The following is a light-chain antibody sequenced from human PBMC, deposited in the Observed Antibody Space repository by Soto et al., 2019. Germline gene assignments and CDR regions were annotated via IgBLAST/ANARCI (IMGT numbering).Light chain of an antibody. V-gene: IGKV3-20*01. CDR2: GTS. Sequence: ESVLTQSPGTLSSSPGERATLSCRASQSLDSKYLAWYQQRPGRAPRLLIYGTSSRATGIPDRFSGSGSGTHFILTISGLESEDFAVYYCQQYSSSSLTFGGGTKVEI. CDR1: QSLDSKY. J-gene: IGKJ4*01. CDR3: QQYSSSSLT.